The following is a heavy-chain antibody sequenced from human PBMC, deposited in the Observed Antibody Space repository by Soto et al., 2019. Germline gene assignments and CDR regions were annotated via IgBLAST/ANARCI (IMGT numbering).Heavy chain of an antibody. V-gene: IGHV3-30*03. Sequence: QLVESGGGVVQPGRSLRLSCAASGFISSSYGMHWVRQAPGKGLEWVAVISYDGNDKYYADSVKGRFTISRDKSKNTLYLEMNSLRAGDTAVYYCARAIMFRGHYYYYMDVWGKGTTVTVSS. CDR2: ISYDGNDK. CDR1: GFISSSYG. D-gene: IGHD3-10*01. J-gene: IGHJ6*03. CDR3: ARAIMFRGHYYYYMDV.